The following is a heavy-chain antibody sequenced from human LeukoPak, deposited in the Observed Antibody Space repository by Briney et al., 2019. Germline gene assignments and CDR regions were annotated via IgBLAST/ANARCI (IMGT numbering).Heavy chain of an antibody. CDR1: GFTFSDYY. J-gene: IGHJ5*02. V-gene: IGHV3-11*01. CDR3: ARVDCSGGSCYWAEGRFAP. CDR2: ISSSGSTI. D-gene: IGHD2-15*01. Sequence: PGGSLRLSCAASGFTFSDYYMSWIRQAPGKGLEWVSYISSSGSTIYYADSVKGRFTISRDNDKNSLYLQMNSLRAEDTAVYYCARVDCSGGSCYWAEGRFAPWGQGTLVTVSS.